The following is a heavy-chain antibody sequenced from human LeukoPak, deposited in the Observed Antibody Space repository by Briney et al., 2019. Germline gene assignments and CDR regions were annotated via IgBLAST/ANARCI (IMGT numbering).Heavy chain of an antibody. CDR1: GYTFTGYY. J-gene: IGHJ4*02. D-gene: IGHD5-18*01. V-gene: IGHV1-2*02. CDR2: INPNSGGT. Sequence: GASVKVSCKASGYTFTGYYMHWVRQAPGQGLEWMGWINPNSGGTNYAQKFQGRVTMTRDTSISTAYMELSRLRSDDTAVYYCARGATAMVPYYFDYWGQGTLVTVSP. CDR3: ARGATAMVPYYFDY.